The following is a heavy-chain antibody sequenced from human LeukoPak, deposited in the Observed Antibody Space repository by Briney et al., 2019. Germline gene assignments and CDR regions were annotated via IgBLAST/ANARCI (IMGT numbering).Heavy chain of an antibody. J-gene: IGHJ4*02. Sequence: SETLSLTCAVSGASIIRNNWWSWVRQPSGKGLEWIEEIWHSGSTNYNPSLKSRVTISVDTCKNQFSLKLSYVAAADTAVYYCASYGEYELAFDYWGQGTLVTVSS. CDR3: ASYGEYELAFDY. D-gene: IGHD4-17*01. CDR1: GASIIRNNW. CDR2: IWHSGST. V-gene: IGHV4-4*02.